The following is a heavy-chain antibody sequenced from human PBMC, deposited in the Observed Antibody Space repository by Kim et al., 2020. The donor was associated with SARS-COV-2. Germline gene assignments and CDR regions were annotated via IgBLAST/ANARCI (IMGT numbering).Heavy chain of an antibody. D-gene: IGHD2-2*01. J-gene: IGHJ3*02. CDR1: GDPISGNY. CDR3: ARSRMSTSRDAFDI. V-gene: IGHV4-59*13. Sequence: SETLSLTCTVSGDPISGNYWSWTRQPPGMGLEWIAHIYYNGTTRYNPSLRSRVTVSVDTSKNQLSLEMTSVTAADTAVYYCARSRMSTSRDAFDIWGQGTMVTVSS. CDR2: IYYNGTT.